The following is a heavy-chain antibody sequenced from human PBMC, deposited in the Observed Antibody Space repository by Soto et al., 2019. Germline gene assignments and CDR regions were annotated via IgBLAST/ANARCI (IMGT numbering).Heavy chain of an antibody. Sequence: QVQLQESGPGLVKPSGTLSLTCAVSGGSISSSNWWSWVRQPPGKGLEWIGEIYHSGSTNYNPSLKSRVTIPVDKSKNQFSLQLSSVTAADTAVYYCATGYSGYDPSFDYWGQGTLVTVSS. CDR2: IYHSGST. D-gene: IGHD5-12*01. CDR3: ATGYSGYDPSFDY. J-gene: IGHJ4*02. CDR1: GGSISSSNW. V-gene: IGHV4-4*02.